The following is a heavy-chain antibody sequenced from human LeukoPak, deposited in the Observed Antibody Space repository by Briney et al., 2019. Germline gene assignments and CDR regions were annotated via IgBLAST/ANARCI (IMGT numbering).Heavy chain of an antibody. Sequence: SVKVSCKASGGTFSSYAISWVRQAPGQGLEWMGGIIPIFGTANYAQKFQGRVTITTDESTSTAYMELSSLRSEDTAVYYCAGEVSSWSGYYGWGQGTLVTVSS. V-gene: IGHV1-69*05. CDR1: GGTFSSYA. CDR3: AGEVSSWSGYYG. J-gene: IGHJ4*02. D-gene: IGHD3-3*01. CDR2: IIPIFGTA.